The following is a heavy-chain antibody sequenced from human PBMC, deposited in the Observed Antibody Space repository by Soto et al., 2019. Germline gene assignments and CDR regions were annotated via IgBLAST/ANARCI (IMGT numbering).Heavy chain of an antibody. Sequence: GGSLRLSCVATGFTFSNYAMHWVRQAPGKGLEWVAVIVHDGSNKDYADSVKGRFTISRDNSKNTLNLQMNSLRAEDTALYYCAKDPYCSSTNSYGLANYGFLVWGQGTLVTVSS. D-gene: IGHD2-2*01. V-gene: IGHV3-30*18. CDR3: AKDPYCSSTNSYGLANYGFLV. J-gene: IGHJ4*02. CDR2: IVHDGSNK. CDR1: GFTFSNYA.